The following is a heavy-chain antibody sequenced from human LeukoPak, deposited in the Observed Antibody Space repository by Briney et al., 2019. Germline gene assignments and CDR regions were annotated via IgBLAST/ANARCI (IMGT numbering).Heavy chain of an antibody. CDR2: IYYSGST. V-gene: IGHV4-59*01. D-gene: IGHD1-26*01. Sequence: NPSETLSLTCTVSGGSISSYYWSWIRQPPGKGLEWIGYIYYSGSTNYNPSLKSRVTISVDTSKNQFSLKLSSVTAVDTAVYYCARRVKGSTGAMAKYNWFDPWGQGTLVTVSS. J-gene: IGHJ5*02. CDR1: GGSISSYY. CDR3: ARRVKGSTGAMAKYNWFDP.